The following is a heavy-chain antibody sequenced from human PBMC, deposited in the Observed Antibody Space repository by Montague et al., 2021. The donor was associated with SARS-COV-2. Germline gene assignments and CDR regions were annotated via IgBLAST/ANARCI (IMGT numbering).Heavy chain of an antibody. CDR1: GFNFESYA. Sequence: SLRLSCAVSGFNFESYAMHWVRQDPGKGLEWVAGFSLDTDRIDYADSVKGRFIFSRDKAQDTLYLQMNSLRPEDSAVYYCGKDLMTGCMDVWGQGTTVIVSS. CDR3: GKDLMTGCMDV. D-gene: IGHD3-10*01. V-gene: IGHV3-9*01. CDR2: FSLDTDRI. J-gene: IGHJ6*02.